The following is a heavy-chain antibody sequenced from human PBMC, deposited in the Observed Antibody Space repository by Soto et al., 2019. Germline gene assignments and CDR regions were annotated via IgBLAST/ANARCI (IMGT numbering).Heavy chain of an antibody. V-gene: IGHV3-30-3*01. CDR2: ISYDGSNK. CDR3: ARDSRGWYGIDLYDY. Sequence: GAFRLSWAASGFIFSSYAMHWVRQAPGKGLEWVAVISYDGSNKYYADSVKGRFTISRDNSKNTLYLQMNSLRAEDTAVYYCARDSRGWYGIDLYDYSSQGT. CDR1: GFIFSSYA. D-gene: IGHD6-19*01. J-gene: IGHJ4*02.